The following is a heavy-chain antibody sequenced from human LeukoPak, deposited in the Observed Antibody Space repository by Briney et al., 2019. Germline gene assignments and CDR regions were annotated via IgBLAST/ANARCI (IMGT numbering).Heavy chain of an antibody. Sequence: GGSLRLSCAASGFTFSSYAMNWVRQAPGKGLEWVSAISGSGGSTYYADSVKGRFTISRDNSKNTLYLQMNSLRAEDTAVYYCAKDLWFGESYGMDVWGQGTTVTVS. CDR1: GFTFSSYA. CDR2: ISGSGGST. D-gene: IGHD3-10*01. V-gene: IGHV3-23*01. CDR3: AKDLWFGESYGMDV. J-gene: IGHJ6*02.